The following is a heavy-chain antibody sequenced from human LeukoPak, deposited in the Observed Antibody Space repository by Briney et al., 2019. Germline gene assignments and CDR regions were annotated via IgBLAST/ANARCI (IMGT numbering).Heavy chain of an antibody. CDR1: GFTFSSYG. V-gene: IGHV3-21*01. CDR2: ITRGSIYT. J-gene: IGHJ6*03. Sequence: NPGRSLRLSCAASGFTFSSYGMHWVRQTPGKGLEWVSSITRGSIYTFYADSVKGRFTISRDNAKNSLSLQMNSLRAEDTAVYYCARDPYNGGYGDDYYYYMDVWGKGTTVTISS. CDR3: ARDPYNGGYGDDYYYYMDV. D-gene: IGHD1-26*01.